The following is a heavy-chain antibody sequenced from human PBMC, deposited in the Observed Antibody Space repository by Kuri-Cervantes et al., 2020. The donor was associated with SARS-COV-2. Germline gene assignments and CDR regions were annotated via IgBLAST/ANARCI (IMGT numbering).Heavy chain of an antibody. D-gene: IGHD3-16*02. V-gene: IGHV4-59*01. Sequence: SETLSLTCTVSGGSISSYYWSWIRQPPGKGLEWIGNIHYSGSTNYNTSLDSRVTISVDTSKNQLSLRLSSVTAADTAVYYCARANVRAILSYYYYYGMDVWGQGTTVTVSS. CDR1: GGSISSYY. CDR3: ARANVRAILSYYYYYGMDV. CDR2: IHYSGST. J-gene: IGHJ6*02.